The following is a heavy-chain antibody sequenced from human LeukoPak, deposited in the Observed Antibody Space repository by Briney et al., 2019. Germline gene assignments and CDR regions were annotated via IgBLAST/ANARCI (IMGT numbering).Heavy chain of an antibody. Sequence: GRSLRLSCAASGFTFSSYGMHWVRQAPGKGLEWVAVIWYDGSNKYYADSVKGRFTISRDNSKNTLYLQMNSLKTEDTAVHYCTTYPAGGRFWALDYWGQGTLVTVSS. CDR2: IWYDGSNK. J-gene: IGHJ4*02. CDR3: TTYPAGGRFWALDY. D-gene: IGHD1-1*01. CDR1: GFTFSSYG. V-gene: IGHV3-33*01.